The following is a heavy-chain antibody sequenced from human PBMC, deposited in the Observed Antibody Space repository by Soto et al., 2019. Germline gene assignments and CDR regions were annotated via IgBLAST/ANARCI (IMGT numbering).Heavy chain of an antibody. J-gene: IGHJ4*02. CDR2: ISSSSSTI. CDR1: GFTFSSYS. Sequence: EVQLVESGGGLVQPGGSLRLSCAASGFTFSSYSMNWVRQAPGKGLEWVSYISSSSSTIYYADSVKGRFTISRDNAKNSRYLQMNSLRGEDTAVYYCARFAVGATFDYWGQGTLVTVSS. CDR3: ARFAVGATFDY. V-gene: IGHV3-48*01. D-gene: IGHD1-26*01.